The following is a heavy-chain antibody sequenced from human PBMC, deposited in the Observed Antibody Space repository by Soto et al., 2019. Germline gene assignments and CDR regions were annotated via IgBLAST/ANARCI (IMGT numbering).Heavy chain of an antibody. CDR2: INAGNGNI. Sequence: GASVKVSCKASGYTFTTYAMHWVRQAPGQRLEWMAWINAGNGNIKYSQKFQARVTITRDTSASTAYMELSSLRSEDTAVYYCGREYCTGGTCYSFFDYWGQGTLVTVSS. J-gene: IGHJ4*02. V-gene: IGHV1-3*01. CDR3: GREYCTGGTCYSFFDY. CDR1: GYTFTTYA. D-gene: IGHD2-15*01.